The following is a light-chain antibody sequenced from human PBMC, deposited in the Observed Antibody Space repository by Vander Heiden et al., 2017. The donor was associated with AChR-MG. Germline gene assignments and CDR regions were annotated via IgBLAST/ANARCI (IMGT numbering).Light chain of an antibody. CDR2: GVS. Sequence: LVMPQTPLALSVTPGQPASISCTSKQGLLHSKGKTYVYWYQQKPGQPPQLLMYGVSSRLSGVPERVSGSGAGTDFTRKISRVEAEDVGVYYCMQGIHLPRTFGQGTKVEIK. V-gene: IGKV2-29*02. CDR3: MQGIHLPRT. J-gene: IGKJ1*01. CDR1: QGLLHSKGKTY.